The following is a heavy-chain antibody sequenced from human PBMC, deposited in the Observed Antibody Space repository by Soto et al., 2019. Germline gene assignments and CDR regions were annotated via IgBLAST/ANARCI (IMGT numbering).Heavy chain of an antibody. CDR2: VYHSGNT. Sequence: SETLSLTCTVSGGSIINHYWIWFRQPPGKGLEWIGYVYHSGNTNYNPSLESRVTISVDTSKNQFSLKLRSVTAADTAVYYCARAGSSSWFDPRGQGTLVTVSS. CDR1: GGSIINHY. CDR3: ARAGSSSWFDP. V-gene: IGHV4-59*11. J-gene: IGHJ5*02. D-gene: IGHD6-13*01.